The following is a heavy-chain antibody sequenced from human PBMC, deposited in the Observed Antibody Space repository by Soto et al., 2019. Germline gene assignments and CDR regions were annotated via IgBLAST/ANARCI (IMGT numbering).Heavy chain of an antibody. CDR2: IYYSGST. D-gene: IGHD6-19*01. CDR3: ARLARRVGSSGWYDPPQDGYYYGMDV. V-gene: IGHV4-59*01. Sequence: PSETLSLTCTVSGGSISGYYWSWIRQPPGKGLEWIGYIYYSGSTSYNPSLKSRLTISVDTSKNQFSLRLTSVTAADTAVYYCARLARRVGSSGWYDPPQDGYYYGMDVWGQGTTVTVSS. J-gene: IGHJ6*02. CDR1: GGSISGYY.